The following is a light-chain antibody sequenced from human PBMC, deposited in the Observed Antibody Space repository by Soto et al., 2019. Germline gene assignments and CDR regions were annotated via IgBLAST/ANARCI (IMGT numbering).Light chain of an antibody. CDR3: QQYNNYWT. V-gene: IGKV1-5*03. CDR1: QSISSW. Sequence: DIQMTQSPSTLSASVGDRVTITCRASQSISSWLAWYQQKPGKAPKLLIYKASSLESGVPPRFSGSGSGTEFTLTISILQPDDFATYYCQQYNNYWTFGPGTKVEVK. J-gene: IGKJ1*01. CDR2: KAS.